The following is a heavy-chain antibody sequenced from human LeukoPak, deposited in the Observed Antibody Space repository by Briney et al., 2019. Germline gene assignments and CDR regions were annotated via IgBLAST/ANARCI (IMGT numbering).Heavy chain of an antibody. CDR3: ASATTVTSLGDYYYYGMDV. CDR2: IIPIFGTA. J-gene: IGHJ6*02. CDR1: VGTFSSYA. Sequence: ASVKVSCKASVGTFSSYAISWVRQAPGQGLEWMGGIIPIFGTANYAQKFQGRVTITADESTSTAYMELSSLRSEDTAVYYCASATTVTSLGDYYYYGMDVWGQGTTVTVSS. V-gene: IGHV1-69*13. D-gene: IGHD4-17*01.